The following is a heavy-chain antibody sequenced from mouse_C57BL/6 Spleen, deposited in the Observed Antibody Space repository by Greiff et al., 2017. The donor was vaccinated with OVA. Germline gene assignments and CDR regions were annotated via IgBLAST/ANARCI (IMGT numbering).Heavy chain of an antibody. CDR1: GYTFTSYW. Sequence: VQLQQSGAELVMPGASVKLSCKASGYTFTSYWMHWVKQRPGQGLEWIGEIDPSDSYTNYNQKFKGKSTLTVDKSSSTAYMQLSSLTSEDSAVYYCARSGDLAYWGQGTLVTVSA. D-gene: IGHD3-1*01. CDR2: IDPSDSYT. CDR3: ARSGDLAY. J-gene: IGHJ3*01. V-gene: IGHV1-69*01.